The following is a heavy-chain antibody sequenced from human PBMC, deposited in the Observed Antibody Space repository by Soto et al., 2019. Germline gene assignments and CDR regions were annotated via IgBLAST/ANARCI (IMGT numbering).Heavy chain of an antibody. Sequence: SETLSLTCTVSGGSVTNSSYYWGWIRQSPGKGLEWIGSVYYRGRSYSKSSVKSRVTISVDASKNRFSLSLNSVTASDTAVYFCVSQRTTVPTQAYFDYWGPGALVTVSS. D-gene: IGHD4-17*01. CDR1: GGSVTNSSYY. CDR2: VYYRGRS. J-gene: IGHJ4*02. CDR3: VSQRTTVPTQAYFDY. V-gene: IGHV4-39*01.